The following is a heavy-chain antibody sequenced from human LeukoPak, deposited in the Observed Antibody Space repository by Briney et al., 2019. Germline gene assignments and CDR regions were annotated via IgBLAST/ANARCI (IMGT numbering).Heavy chain of an antibody. J-gene: IGHJ4*02. CDR2: MNPNSSNT. Sequence: GSSVTVSFTASGYTFTSYDINWVRQATGQGLERMGWMNPNSSNTGYSQKFQGRVTMTRNTSISTAYMELSSLRSEDTAVYYCALNYYDSSGFEFDYWGQGTLVTVSS. CDR1: GYTFTSYD. D-gene: IGHD3-22*01. CDR3: ALNYYDSSGFEFDY. V-gene: IGHV1-8*01.